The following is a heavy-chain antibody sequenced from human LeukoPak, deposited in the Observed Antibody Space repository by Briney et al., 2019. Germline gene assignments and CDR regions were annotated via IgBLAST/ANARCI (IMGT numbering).Heavy chain of an antibody. Sequence: ASVKVSCKASGYTFAAYYIHWVRQAPGQGLEWMGWINPINPNSDDVRHAQNFRGRVTMTRDTSISTAYMELSSPTSDDTALYYCTRGGYSSSLYDYWGQGTLVTVSS. CDR2: INPINPNSDDV. CDR1: GYTFAAYY. CDR3: TRGGYSSSLYDY. J-gene: IGHJ4*02. V-gene: IGHV1-2*02. D-gene: IGHD6-13*01.